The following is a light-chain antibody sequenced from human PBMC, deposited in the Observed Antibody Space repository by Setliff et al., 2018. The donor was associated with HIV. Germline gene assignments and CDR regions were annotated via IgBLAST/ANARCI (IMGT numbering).Light chain of an antibody. V-gene: IGLV2-14*03. Sequence: QSVLTQPASVSGSPGQSITISCTGTSSDVGGYNYVSWYQQHPGKAPKLMIYDVSYRPSGVSNRFSGSKSGNTAPLTISGLQAEDEADYHCSSYTTSSTPHVVFGGGTKVTVL. CDR2: DVS. CDR3: SSYTTSSTPHVV. J-gene: IGLJ2*01. CDR1: SSDVGGYNY.